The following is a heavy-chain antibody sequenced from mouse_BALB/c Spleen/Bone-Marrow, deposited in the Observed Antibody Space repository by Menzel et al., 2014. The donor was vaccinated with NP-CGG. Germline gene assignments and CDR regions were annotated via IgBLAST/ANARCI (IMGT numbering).Heavy chain of an antibody. CDR3: ARQDRVYYFDY. J-gene: IGHJ2*01. V-gene: IGHV5-9-3*01. CDR1: GFTFTSYA. Sequence: EVKLVESGGGLVKPGGSRKLSCTASGFTFTSYAMSWVRQTPEKRLEWVATISSAGIHTYYVDTVKGRFTISRDNAKNTLFLHMSSLRSEDTAMYYCARQDRVYYFDYWGQGTTLTVSS. CDR2: ISSAGIHT.